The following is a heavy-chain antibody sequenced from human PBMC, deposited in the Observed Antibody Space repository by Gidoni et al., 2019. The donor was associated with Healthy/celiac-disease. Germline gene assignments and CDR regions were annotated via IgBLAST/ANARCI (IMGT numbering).Heavy chain of an antibody. CDR2: TNQSGST. CDR3: ARAGSTSCYKVCYYYYDYMDV. CDR1: RRLFSRSF. V-gene: IGHV4-34*01. Sequence: VQLHQWGAGLLTPSGPLSPSCALFRRLFSRSFWSWIRQPPGKGLEWIGETNQSGSTNENPSLKSRVTISVDTSKNQFSLKLSYVTAADTAVYYCARAGSTSCYKVCYYYYDYMDVWGKGTTVTVSS. D-gene: IGHD2-2*02. J-gene: IGHJ6*03.